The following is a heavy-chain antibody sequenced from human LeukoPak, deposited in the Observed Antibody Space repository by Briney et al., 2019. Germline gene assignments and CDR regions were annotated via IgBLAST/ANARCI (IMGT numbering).Heavy chain of an antibody. J-gene: IGHJ4*02. V-gene: IGHV4-34*01. CDR1: GGSFSGYY. CDR2: INHSGST. D-gene: IGHD6-19*01. CDR3: ARAKRTYSSGWFDY. Sequence: SETLSLTCAVYGGSFSGYYSSWIRQPPGKGLEWIGEINHSGSTNYNPSLKSRVTISVDTSKNQFSLKLSSVTAADTAVYYCARAKRTYSSGWFDYWGQGTLVTVSS.